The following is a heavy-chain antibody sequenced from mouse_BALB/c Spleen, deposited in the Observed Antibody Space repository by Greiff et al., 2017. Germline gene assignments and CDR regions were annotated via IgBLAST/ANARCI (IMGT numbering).Heavy chain of an antibody. CDR1: GFTFSDYY. J-gene: IGHJ3*01. Sequence: EVKLMESGGGLVKPGGSLKLSCAASGFTFSDYYMYWVRQTPEKRLEWVATISDGGSYTYYPDSVTGRFTISRDNAKNNLYLQMSSLKSEDTAMYYCARSYGNHAWFAYWGQGTLVTVSA. D-gene: IGHD2-10*02. CDR2: ISDGGSYT. V-gene: IGHV5-4*02. CDR3: ARSYGNHAWFAY.